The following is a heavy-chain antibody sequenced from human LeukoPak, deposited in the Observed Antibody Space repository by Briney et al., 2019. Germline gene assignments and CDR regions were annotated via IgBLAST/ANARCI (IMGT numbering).Heavy chain of an antibody. J-gene: IGHJ4*02. D-gene: IGHD1-26*01. CDR3: ARDRGGSYSAIDY. CDR1: GFTFSSYS. Sequence: GGSLRLSCAASGFTFSSYSMNWVRQAPGKGLEWVSFKGRFTISRDNAKNSLYLQMNSLRAEDTAVYYCARDRGGSYSAIDYWGQGTLVTVSS. V-gene: IGHV3-21*05.